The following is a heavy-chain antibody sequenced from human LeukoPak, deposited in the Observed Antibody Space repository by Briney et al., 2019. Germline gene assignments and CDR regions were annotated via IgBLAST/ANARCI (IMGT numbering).Heavy chain of an antibody. Sequence: ASVKVSCKASGFTFSSYYIHWVRRAPGQGLEWMGIINPRGGGSSSAQKFQGRVTMTTDMSTSTVYMELSSLRSEDTAVYYCAREPPPSNWNDSPPPFDFWGQGTLVTVSS. CDR1: GFTFSSYY. D-gene: IGHD1-1*01. V-gene: IGHV1-46*01. J-gene: IGHJ4*02. CDR3: AREPPPSNWNDSPPPFDF. CDR2: INPRGGGS.